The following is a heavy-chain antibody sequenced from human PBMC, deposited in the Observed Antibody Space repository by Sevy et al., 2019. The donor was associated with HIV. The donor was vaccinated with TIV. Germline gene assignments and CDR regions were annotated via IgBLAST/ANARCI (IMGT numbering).Heavy chain of an antibody. CDR3: AREGCTKPHDY. CDR1: GFTFSKYS. V-gene: IGHV3-23*01. J-gene: IGHJ4*02. Sequence: GGSLRLSCAASGFTFSKYSMSWVRQPPGKGLEWVSTLSFGCGEINYAHSVKGRFTISRDNPKSSVYLQMNNLRPEDTAVYYCAREGCTKPHDYWGQGTLVTVSS. CDR2: LSFGCGEI. D-gene: IGHD2-8*01.